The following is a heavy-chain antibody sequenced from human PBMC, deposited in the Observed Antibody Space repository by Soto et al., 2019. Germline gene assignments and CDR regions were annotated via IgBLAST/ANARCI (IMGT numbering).Heavy chain of an antibody. CDR2: ISYDGSNK. CDR3: AKDRRVGIAARRVGPGWFDP. CDR1: GFTFSSYG. J-gene: IGHJ5*02. Sequence: QVQLVESGGGVVQPGRSLRLSCAASGFTFSSYGMHWVRQAPGKGLEWVAVISYDGSNKYYADSVKGRFTISRDNSKNTLYLQMNSLRAEDTAVYYCAKDRRVGIAARRVGPGWFDPWGQGTLVTVSS. V-gene: IGHV3-30*18. D-gene: IGHD6-6*01.